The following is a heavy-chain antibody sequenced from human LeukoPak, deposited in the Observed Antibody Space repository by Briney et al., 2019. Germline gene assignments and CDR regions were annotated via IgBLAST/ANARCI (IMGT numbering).Heavy chain of an antibody. V-gene: IGHV3-11*04. J-gene: IGHJ4*02. D-gene: IGHD3-16*01. CDR2: ISSSGTTI. Sequence: GGSLRLSCAASEFTFGDYFMSWIRQAPGKGLEWVSDISSSGTTINYADSVRGRFTISRDNAKNSLYLQMNSLRAEDTAVYYCARDLALYISRGGEGYFDYWGQGTLVTVSS. CDR1: EFTFGDYF. CDR3: ARDLALYISRGGEGYFDY.